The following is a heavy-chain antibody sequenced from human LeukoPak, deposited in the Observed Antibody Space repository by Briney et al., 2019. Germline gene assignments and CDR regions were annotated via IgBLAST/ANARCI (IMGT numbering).Heavy chain of an antibody. CDR3: AREMVRGVIIH. CDR1: GYTLTGYY. J-gene: IGHJ4*02. Sequence: ASLKVSCKASGYTLTGYYMHWVRQAPGQGLEWTGWINPNSGGTNYAQKFQGRVTMTRDTSISTAYMELSRLRSEDTAVYYCAREMVRGVIIHWGQGTLVTVSS. D-gene: IGHD3-10*01. CDR2: INPNSGGT. V-gene: IGHV1-2*02.